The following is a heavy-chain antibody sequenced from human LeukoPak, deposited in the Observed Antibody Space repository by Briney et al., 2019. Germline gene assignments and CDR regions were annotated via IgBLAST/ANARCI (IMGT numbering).Heavy chain of an antibody. D-gene: IGHD1-26*01. CDR1: GGTFSSYA. V-gene: IGHV1-69*13. J-gene: IGHJ5*02. Sequence: GASVKVSCKASGGTFSSYAISWVRQAPGQGLEWMGGIIPIFGTANYAQKFQGRVTITADESTSTAYMELSSLRSEDTAVYYCASQGGDPGWFDPWGQGTLVTVSS. CDR2: IIPIFGTA. CDR3: ASQGGDPGWFDP.